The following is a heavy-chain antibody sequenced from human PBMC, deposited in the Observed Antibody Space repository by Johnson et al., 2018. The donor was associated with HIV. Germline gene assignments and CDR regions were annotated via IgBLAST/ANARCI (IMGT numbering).Heavy chain of an antibody. CDR3: AKDIVREGGPARYAFDI. CDR1: GFTFDDYA. J-gene: IGHJ3*02. D-gene: IGHD6-6*01. Sequence: VESGGGVVRPGGSLRLSCAASGFTFDDYAMHWVRQAPGKGLEWVSGISWNSGSIGYADSVKGRFTISRDNAKNSLYLEMNSLRTEDTALYYCAKDIVREGGPARYAFDIWGQGTTVTVSS. CDR2: ISWNSGSI. V-gene: IGHV3-9*01.